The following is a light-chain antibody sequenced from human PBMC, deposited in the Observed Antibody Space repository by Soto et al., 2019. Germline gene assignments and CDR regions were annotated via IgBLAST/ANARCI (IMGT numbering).Light chain of an antibody. Sequence: VLTQPPSVSGAPGQRVTISCTGSSSNIGAGYDVHWYQQLPGTAPKLLIYGNSNRPSGVPDRFSGAKSGTSASLAITGLQAEDEADYYCQSYDSSLSGVVFGGGTKLTVL. CDR2: GNS. V-gene: IGLV1-40*01. CDR1: SSNIGAGYD. J-gene: IGLJ2*01. CDR3: QSYDSSLSGVV.